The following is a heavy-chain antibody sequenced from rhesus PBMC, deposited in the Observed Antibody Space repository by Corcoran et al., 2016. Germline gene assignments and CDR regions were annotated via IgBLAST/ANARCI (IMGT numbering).Heavy chain of an antibody. Sequence: QVQLVQSGAEIKQPEASVKLSCKASGYSFTNYYLPWVRQAPGQGLEWIGLISPYNGNKVYAQNFQGRVTITTDTSTTTGYMELSSLRSEDTAVYYCTRAPAAGGFDYWGQGVPVTVSS. CDR2: ISPYNGNK. V-gene: IGHV1-180*01. J-gene: IGHJ4*01. D-gene: IGHD6-25*01. CDR3: TRAPAAGGFDY. CDR1: GYSFTNYY.